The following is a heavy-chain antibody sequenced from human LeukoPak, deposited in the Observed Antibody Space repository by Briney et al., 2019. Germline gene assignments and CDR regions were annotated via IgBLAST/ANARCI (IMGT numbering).Heavy chain of an antibody. D-gene: IGHD3-10*01. CDR1: GASLSSGGSS. J-gene: IGHJ5*02. Sequence: PSETLSLTCAVTGASLSSGGSSWAWIRQPPGKGLEWIGYIYHIVNTFYNPSLQSRVTISVDRAKNQVSLRLTSVTAADTAVYYCARDSYGLGSNYFDPWGQGTQVTVSS. V-gene: IGHV4-30-2*01. CDR3: ARDSYGLGSNYFDP. CDR2: IYHIVNT.